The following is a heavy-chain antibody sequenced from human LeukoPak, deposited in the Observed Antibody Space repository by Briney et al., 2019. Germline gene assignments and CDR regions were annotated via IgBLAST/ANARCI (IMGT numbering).Heavy chain of an antibody. CDR3: AKGSSAWNEVFHFDY. D-gene: IGHD6-19*01. V-gene: IGHV3-23*01. Sequence: GSLRLSCAASGFTFSSYAMSWVRQAPGKGLEWVSAISGSGGSTYYADSVKGRFTISRDNSKNSLYLQMNSLRVEDMALYYCAKGSSAWNEVFHFDYWGQGTLVTVSS. J-gene: IGHJ4*02. CDR2: ISGSGGST. CDR1: GFTFSSYA.